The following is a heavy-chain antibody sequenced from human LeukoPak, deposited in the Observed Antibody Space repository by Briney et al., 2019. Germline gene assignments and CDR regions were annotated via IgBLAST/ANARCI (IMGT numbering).Heavy chain of an antibody. D-gene: IGHD2-2*01. CDR3: ATDPDGYQLLFL. Sequence: ASVNVSCKVSGYTLTELSMHWVRQAPGKGLEWMGGFDPEDGETIYAQKFQGRVTMTEDTSTDTAYMELSSLRSEDTAVYYCATDPDGYQLLFLWGQGTLVTVSS. CDR1: GYTLTELS. CDR2: FDPEDGET. J-gene: IGHJ4*02. V-gene: IGHV1-24*01.